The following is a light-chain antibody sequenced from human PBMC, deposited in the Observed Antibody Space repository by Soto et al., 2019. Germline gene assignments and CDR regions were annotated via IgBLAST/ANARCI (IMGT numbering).Light chain of an antibody. CDR2: DAA. CDR3: QQYDYLPLT. Sequence: DIQMTQSPSSLSASVGDRVTITCQATQDINKYLNWYQQKPGRAPNLLIYDAATLETGVPSRFSGSGSGTDYTFTISSLQPEDIATYYCQQYDYLPLTFGGGTKVDIK. CDR1: QDINKY. J-gene: IGKJ4*01. V-gene: IGKV1-33*01.